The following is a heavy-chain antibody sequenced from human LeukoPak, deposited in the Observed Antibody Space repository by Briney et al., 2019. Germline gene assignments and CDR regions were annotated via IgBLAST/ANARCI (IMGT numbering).Heavy chain of an antibody. V-gene: IGHV4-39*01. Sequence: SETLSLTCTVSGDSISSSSYYWDWIRQPPGMGLEWIGSIYYSGSTNYNPSLKSRVTISVDTSKNQFSLKLSSVTAADTAVYYCARHSTILSGWYLAYFDYWGQGTLVTVSS. CDR3: ARHSTILSGWYLAYFDY. J-gene: IGHJ4*02. D-gene: IGHD6-19*01. CDR1: GDSISSSSYY. CDR2: IYYSGST.